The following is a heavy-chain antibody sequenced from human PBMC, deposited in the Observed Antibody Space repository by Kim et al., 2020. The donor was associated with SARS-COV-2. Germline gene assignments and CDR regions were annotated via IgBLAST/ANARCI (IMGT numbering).Heavy chain of an antibody. CDR3: ARGGKRWLLGLYYFDY. Sequence: SETLSLTCAVYGGSFSGYYWSWIRQPPGKGLEWIGEINHSGSTNYNPSLKSRVTISVDTSKNQFSLKLSSVTAADTAVYYCARGGKRWLLGLYYFDYWGQGTLVTVSS. J-gene: IGHJ4*02. CDR2: INHSGST. V-gene: IGHV4-34*01. D-gene: IGHD5-12*01. CDR1: GGSFSGYY.